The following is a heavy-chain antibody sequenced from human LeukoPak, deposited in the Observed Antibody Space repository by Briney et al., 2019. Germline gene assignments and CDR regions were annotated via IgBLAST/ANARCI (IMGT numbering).Heavy chain of an antibody. J-gene: IGHJ4*02. CDR3: AREYDSSGYYMY. D-gene: IGHD3-22*01. Sequence: SVKVSCKASGGTFSSYAISWVRQAPGQGPEWMGGIIPIFGAANYTQKFQGRVTITADESTSTAFMELSSLRSEDTAVYYCAREYDSSGYYMYWGQGTLVTVSS. CDR2: IIPIFGAA. CDR1: GGTFSSYA. V-gene: IGHV1-69*01.